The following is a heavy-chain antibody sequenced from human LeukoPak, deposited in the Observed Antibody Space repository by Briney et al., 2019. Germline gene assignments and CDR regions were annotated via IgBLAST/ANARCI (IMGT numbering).Heavy chain of an antibody. CDR1: GYTFTSYG. CDR3: AREGCSGGSCHSRPIDY. Sequence: GASVKVSCKASGYTFTSYGISWVRQAPGQGLEWMGWISAYNGNTNYAQKLQGRVTMTTDTSTSTAYMELRSLRSDDTAVYYCAREGCSGGSCHSRPIDYWGQGTLVTVSS. D-gene: IGHD2-15*01. V-gene: IGHV1-18*01. J-gene: IGHJ4*02. CDR2: ISAYNGNT.